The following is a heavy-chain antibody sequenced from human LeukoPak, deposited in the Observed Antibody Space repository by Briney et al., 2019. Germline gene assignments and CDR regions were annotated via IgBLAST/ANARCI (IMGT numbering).Heavy chain of an antibody. CDR2: IKEDGSEK. D-gene: IGHD5-18*01. V-gene: IGHV3-7*01. CDR3: ARGQRGIQLWFRAFDI. Sequence: GGSLRLSCAASGFTFSSYWMSWVRQAPGKGLEWVANIKEDGSEKYYVDSVKGRFTISRDNAKNSLYLQMNSLRAEDTAVYYCARGQRGIQLWFRAFDIWGQGTMVTVSS. CDR1: GFTFSSYW. J-gene: IGHJ3*02.